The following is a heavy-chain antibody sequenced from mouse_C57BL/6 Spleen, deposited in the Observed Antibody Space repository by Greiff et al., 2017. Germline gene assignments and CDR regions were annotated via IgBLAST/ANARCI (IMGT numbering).Heavy chain of an antibody. V-gene: IGHV1-82*01. J-gene: IGHJ4*01. D-gene: IGHD2-3*01. CDR1: GYAFSSSW. CDR2: IYPGDGDT. CDR3: YDYAMDY. Sequence: QVQLQQSGPELVKPGASVKISCKASGYAFSSSWMNWVKQRPGKGLEWIGRIYPGDGDTNYNGKFKGKATLTADKSSSTAYMQLSSLTSEDSAVYFCYDYAMDYWGQGTSVTVSS.